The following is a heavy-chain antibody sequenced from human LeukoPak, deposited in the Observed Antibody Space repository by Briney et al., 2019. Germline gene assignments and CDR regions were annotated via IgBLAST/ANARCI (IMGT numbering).Heavy chain of an antibody. D-gene: IGHD3-22*01. V-gene: IGHV1-69*13. CDR2: IIPIFGTA. CDR3: ARDRSDHYYDSSGYYKVHAFDI. CDR1: GYTFTSYA. J-gene: IGHJ3*02. Sequence: GASVKVSCKASGYTFTSYAISWVRQAPGQGLEWMGGIIPIFGTANYAQKFQGRVTITADESTSTAYMELSSLRSEDTAVYYCARDRSDHYYDSSGYYKVHAFDIWGQGTMVTVSS.